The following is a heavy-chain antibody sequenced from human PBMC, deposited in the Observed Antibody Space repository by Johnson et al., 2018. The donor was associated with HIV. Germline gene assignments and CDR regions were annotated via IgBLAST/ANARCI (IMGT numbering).Heavy chain of an antibody. CDR1: GFPFSSYW. V-gene: IGHV3-7*05. J-gene: IGHJ3*02. CDR3: ASSNVVGYSNYPDAFDI. Sequence: EKLVESGGGLVQPGGSLRLSCAASGFPFSSYWMSWVRQAPGKGLEWVANIKQDGSENYYVDSVKGGFTISRDNAKNSLYLQMNSLRAEDTAVYYCASSNVVGYSNYPDAFDIWGQGTMVTVSS. D-gene: IGHD6-13*01. CDR2: IKQDGSEN.